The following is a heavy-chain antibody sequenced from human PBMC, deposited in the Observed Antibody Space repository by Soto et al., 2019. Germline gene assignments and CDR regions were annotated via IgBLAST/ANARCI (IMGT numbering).Heavy chain of an antibody. D-gene: IGHD4-17*01. CDR1: GFSLNTNGVS. CDR3: ARNPIWDYGDPRNTFDI. Sequence: SGPTLVNPTQTLTLTCTLSGFSLNTNGVSVNWIRQPPGKALEWLARIDWDDDKYYNSSLKTRLTISRDSSRNLVVLTMTNMDPVDTGTYFCARNPIWDYGDPRNTFDIWGQGTSVTVSS. CDR2: IDWDDDK. J-gene: IGHJ3*02. V-gene: IGHV2-70*12.